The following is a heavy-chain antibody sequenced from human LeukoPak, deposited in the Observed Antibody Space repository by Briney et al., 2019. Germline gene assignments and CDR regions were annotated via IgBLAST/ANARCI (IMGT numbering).Heavy chain of an antibody. J-gene: IGHJ5*02. Sequence: GESLKISCKGSGYSFTSYWIGWVRQMPGKGLEWMGIIYPGDSDTRYSPSFQGQVTISADKSISTAYLQWSSLKASVTAMYYCARVVVTAAPINWFDPWGQGTLVTVSS. D-gene: IGHD2-21*02. CDR3: ARVVVTAAPINWFDP. CDR2: IYPGDSDT. CDR1: GYSFTSYW. V-gene: IGHV5-51*01.